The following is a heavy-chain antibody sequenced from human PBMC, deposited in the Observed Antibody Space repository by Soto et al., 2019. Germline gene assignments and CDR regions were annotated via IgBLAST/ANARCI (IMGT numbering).Heavy chain of an antibody. D-gene: IGHD4-4*01. Sequence: EVQLLESGGGLVQPGGSLRLSCAASGFTFSTYDMSWVRQAPGKGLEWVSGMSDSGGSTYYADSVKGRFTISRDNSKNTLYLQMISLRAEDTAIYYSAKHSHYIFYPFDYWGQGTLVTVSS. J-gene: IGHJ4*02. V-gene: IGHV3-23*01. CDR1: GFTFSTYD. CDR3: AKHSHYIFYPFDY. CDR2: MSDSGGST.